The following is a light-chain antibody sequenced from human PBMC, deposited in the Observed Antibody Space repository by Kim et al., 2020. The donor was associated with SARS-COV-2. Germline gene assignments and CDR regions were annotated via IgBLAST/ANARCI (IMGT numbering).Light chain of an antibody. J-gene: IGLJ3*02. CDR1: SSNIENNY. Sequence: QSVLTQPPSASGTPGQTVTISCSGSSSNIENNYVYWYQQFPGMAPKLLIFRNDRRPPGVPDRFSGSKSGTSASLAISGLRSDDEADYYCAAWDDSLLRVFGGGTKVTV. V-gene: IGLV1-47*01. CDR3: AAWDDSLLRV. CDR2: RND.